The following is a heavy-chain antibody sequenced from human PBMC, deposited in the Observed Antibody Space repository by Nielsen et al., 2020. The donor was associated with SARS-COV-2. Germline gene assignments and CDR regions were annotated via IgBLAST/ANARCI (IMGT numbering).Heavy chain of an antibody. V-gene: IGHV3-30*19. CDR1: GFTFSNYG. CDR2: IWYDGSNK. J-gene: IGHJ4*02. CDR3: ARGGGNGIYFDY. D-gene: IGHD2-15*01. Sequence: GGSLRLSCAASGFTFSNYGMHWVRQAPGKGLEWVAVIWYDGSNKYYADSVKGRFTISRDNSKNTLYLQMNSLRAKDTAVYYCARGGGNGIYFDYWGQGTLVTVSS.